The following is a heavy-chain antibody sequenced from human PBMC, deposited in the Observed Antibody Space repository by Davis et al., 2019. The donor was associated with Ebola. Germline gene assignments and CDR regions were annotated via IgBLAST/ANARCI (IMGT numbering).Heavy chain of an antibody. CDR3: TTAFEY. D-gene: IGHD2/OR15-2a*01. Sequence: PGGSLRLSCAASGFTFSSYGMSWVRRAPGKGLEWVSTLSPSGGSTYYADSVKGRFTISRDNAMNMVYLQMNSLRAEDTAVYYCTTAFEYWGQGTLVTVPS. CDR1: GFTFSSYG. CDR2: LSPSGGST. J-gene: IGHJ4*02. V-gene: IGHV3-23*01.